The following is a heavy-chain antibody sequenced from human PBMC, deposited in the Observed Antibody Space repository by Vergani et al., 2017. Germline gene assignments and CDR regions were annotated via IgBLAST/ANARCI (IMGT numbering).Heavy chain of an antibody. V-gene: IGHV4-34*01. CDR3: ARDGRYYYDSSGYYQLDAFDI. CDR2: INHSGST. Sequence: QVQLQQWGAGLLKPSETLSLTCAVYGGSFSGYYWSWIRQPPGKGLEWIGEINHSGSTNYNPSLKSRVTISVDTSKNQFSLKLSSVTAADTAVYYCARDGRYYYDSSGYYQLDAFDIWGQGTMVTVSS. J-gene: IGHJ3*02. D-gene: IGHD3-22*01. CDR1: GGSFSGYY.